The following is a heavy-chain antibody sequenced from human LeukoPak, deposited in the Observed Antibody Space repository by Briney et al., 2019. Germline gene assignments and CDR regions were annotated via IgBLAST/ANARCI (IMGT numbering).Heavy chain of an antibody. Sequence: GGSLRLSCAAYGFTFSSYERNWVGQAPGKGLEGVSYISSSGSTIYYADSVKGRFTISRDNAKHSLYLPMNSLRAEDTAVYYCARDLDYYYYMDVWGKGTTVTISS. CDR1: GFTFSSYE. D-gene: IGHD3-16*01. J-gene: IGHJ6*03. V-gene: IGHV3-48*03. CDR2: ISSSGSTI. CDR3: ARDLDYYYYMDV.